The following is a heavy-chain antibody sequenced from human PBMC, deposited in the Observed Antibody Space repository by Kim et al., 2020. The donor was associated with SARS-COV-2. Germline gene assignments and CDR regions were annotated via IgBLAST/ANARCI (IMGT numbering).Heavy chain of an antibody. CDR1: DSSISSYY. D-gene: IGHD1-26*01. CDR2: IYYSGST. J-gene: IGHJ6*02. CDR3: ARHYAGWAYYGVDV. Sequence: SETLSLTCTVSDSSISSYYWSWIRQPPGKGLEWIGCIYYSGSTNYNPSLKSRVTISVDTSNNQFSLKLSSVTAADTAVYYCARHYAGWAYYGVDVGGHGT. V-gene: IGHV4-59*08.